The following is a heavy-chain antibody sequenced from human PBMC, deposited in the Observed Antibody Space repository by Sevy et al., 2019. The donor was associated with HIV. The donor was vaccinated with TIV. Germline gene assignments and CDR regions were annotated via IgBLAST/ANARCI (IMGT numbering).Heavy chain of an antibody. CDR1: GGSISSYY. CDR3: ARACCGGDCYQYPYYFDY. Sequence: SETLSLTCTVSGGSISSYYWSWIRQPPGKGLEWIGYIYYSGSTNYNPSLKSRVTISVDTSKNQFSLKLSSVTAADTAVYYCARACCGGDCYQYPYYFDYWGQGTLVTVSS. D-gene: IGHD2-21*01. CDR2: IYYSGST. J-gene: IGHJ4*02. V-gene: IGHV4-59*01.